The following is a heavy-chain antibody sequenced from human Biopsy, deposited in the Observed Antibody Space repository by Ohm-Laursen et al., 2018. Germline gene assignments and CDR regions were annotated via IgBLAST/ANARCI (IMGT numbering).Heavy chain of an antibody. Sequence: TLSFTCSVSGGSISSRNHYWGWLRQPPGKGLEWIGHVYYSGSTFYNSSLESRVTVSVDTSKNQFSLNLSSVTGADTAVYYCARHPTGFWFDPWGQGTLVTVSS. CDR2: VYYSGST. J-gene: IGHJ5*02. CDR3: ARHPTGFWFDP. CDR1: GGSISSRNHY. V-gene: IGHV4-39*01.